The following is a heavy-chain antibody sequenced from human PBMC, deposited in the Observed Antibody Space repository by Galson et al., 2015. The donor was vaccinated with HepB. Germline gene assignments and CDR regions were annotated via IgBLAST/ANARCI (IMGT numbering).Heavy chain of an antibody. J-gene: IGHJ4*02. CDR2: ISYDGSNK. CDR1: GFTFSSYA. D-gene: IGHD2-8*01. CDR3: ARGGYCTNGVCYTFFFDY. V-gene: IGHV3-30-3*01. Sequence: SLRLSCAASGFTFSSYAMHWVRQAPGKGLEWVAVISYDGSNKYYADSVKGRFTISRDNSKNTLYLQMNSLRAEDTAVYYCARGGYCTNGVCYTFFFDYWGQGTLVTVSS.